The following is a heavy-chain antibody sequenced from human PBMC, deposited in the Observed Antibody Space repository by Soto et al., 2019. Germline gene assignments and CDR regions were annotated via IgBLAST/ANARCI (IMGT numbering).Heavy chain of an antibody. V-gene: IGHV3-7*05. D-gene: IGHD3-22*01. CDR2: IKQDGSEK. Sequence: GGSLRLSCAASGFTFSSYWMSWVRQAPGKGLEWVANIKQDGSEKYYVDSVKGRFTISRDNAKNSLYLQMNSLRAEDTAVYYCARDTRITMIVVVITEYYYGMDVWGQGTTVTVSS. J-gene: IGHJ6*02. CDR3: ARDTRITMIVVVITEYYYGMDV. CDR1: GFTFSSYW.